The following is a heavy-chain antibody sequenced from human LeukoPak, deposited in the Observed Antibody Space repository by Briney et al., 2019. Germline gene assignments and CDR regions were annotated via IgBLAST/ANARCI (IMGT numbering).Heavy chain of an antibody. CDR3: ASPYCSGGSCYVSGNYYYYMDV. V-gene: IGHV7-4-1*02. CDR2: INTNTGNP. Sequence: ASVKVSCKASGYTFTSYAMNWVRQAPGQGLEWMGWINTNTGNPTYAQGFTGRLVFSLDTSVSTAYLQISSLKAEDTAVYYCASPYCSGGSCYVSGNYYYYMDVWGKGTTVTVSS. CDR1: GYTFTSYA. J-gene: IGHJ6*03. D-gene: IGHD2-15*01.